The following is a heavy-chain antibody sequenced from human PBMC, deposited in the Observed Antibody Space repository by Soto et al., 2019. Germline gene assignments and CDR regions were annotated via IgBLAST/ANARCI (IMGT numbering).Heavy chain of an antibody. J-gene: IGHJ4*02. CDR3: ARGISLIVEVQRDAPDKYYFDS. CDR2: INHSGST. CDR1: GGSFSGHF. D-gene: IGHD2-21*01. Sequence: QVQLQQWGAGLLKPSEPLSLTCAVYGGSFSGHFWSWIRQPPGKGLEWIGEINHSGSTNFNPSLNSRVTISVDTSKNQFSLEVNSVTAADTAVYYCARGISLIVEVQRDAPDKYYFDSWGQGTVVTVSS. V-gene: IGHV4-34*01.